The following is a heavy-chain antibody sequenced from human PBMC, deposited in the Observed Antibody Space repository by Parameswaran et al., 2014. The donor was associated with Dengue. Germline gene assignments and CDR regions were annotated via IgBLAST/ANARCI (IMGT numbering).Heavy chain of an antibody. CDR2: IYYMGAP. Sequence: SCTVSGGSISSYYWSWIRQPPGKGLEWIGYIYYMGAPTTTRPSKSRVTISVDTSKNQFSLKLSSVTAADTAVYYCARQVKEMATFDWYFDLWGRGTLVTVSS. V-gene: IGHV4-59*04. CDR1: GGSISSYY. D-gene: IGHD5-24*01. J-gene: IGHJ2*01. CDR3: ARQVKEMATFDWYFDL.